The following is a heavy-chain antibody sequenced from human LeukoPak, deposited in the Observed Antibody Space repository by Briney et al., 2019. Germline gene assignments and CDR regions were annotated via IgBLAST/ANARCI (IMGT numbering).Heavy chain of an antibody. D-gene: IGHD5-18*01. V-gene: IGHV3-30*04. Sequence: GGSLRLSCAASGFTFSSYAMHWVRQAPGKGLEWVAVISYDGSNKYYADSAKGRFTISRDNSKNTLYLQMNSLRAEDTAVYYCARDRQLWLPDYYYYYGMDVWGKGTTVTVSS. J-gene: IGHJ6*04. CDR2: ISYDGSNK. CDR1: GFTFSSYA. CDR3: ARDRQLWLPDYYYYYGMDV.